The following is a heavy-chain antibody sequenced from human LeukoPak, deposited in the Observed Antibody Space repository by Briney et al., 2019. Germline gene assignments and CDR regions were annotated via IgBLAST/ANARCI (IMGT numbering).Heavy chain of an antibody. CDR2: ISGSGGST. Sequence: GGSLRLSCAASGFTFSSYAMSWVRQAPGKGLEWVSAISGSGGSTYYADSVKGRFTISRDNSKNTLYLQMNSLRAEDTAVYYCAKSRFGGVIVDFDYWGREPWSPSPQ. D-gene: IGHD3-16*02. CDR1: GFTFSSYA. V-gene: IGHV3-23*01. CDR3: AKSRFGGVIVDFDY. J-gene: IGHJ4*02.